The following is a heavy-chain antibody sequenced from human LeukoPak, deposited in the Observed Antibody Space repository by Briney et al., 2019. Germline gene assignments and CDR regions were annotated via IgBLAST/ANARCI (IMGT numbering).Heavy chain of an antibody. V-gene: IGHV4-59*03. CDR3: AASGNSWWEGFFHD. CDR1: RASMSSFF. D-gene: IGHD2-8*02. J-gene: IGHJ1*01. Sequence: ETLSLTCTVSRASMSSFFWSWIRQPPGKGLEWIGHIHYSGTTKYNPSLTSRITLSMDTSKSQVSLRLTSVTAADTAMYYCAASGNSWWEGFFHDWGQGTLVIVSS. CDR2: IHYSGTT.